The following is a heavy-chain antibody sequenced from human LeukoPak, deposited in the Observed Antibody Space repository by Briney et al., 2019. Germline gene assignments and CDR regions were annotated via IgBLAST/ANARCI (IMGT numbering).Heavy chain of an antibody. J-gene: IGHJ4*02. CDR3: ARDLRLFGGNSGY. CDR2: ISAYNGDT. CDR1: GYTFTNYG. D-gene: IGHD4-23*01. Sequence: ASVKVSCKASGYTFTNYGISWVRQAPGQGLEWMGWISAYNGDTNYAQKFQGRVTMTRDTSISTAYMELSRLRSDDTAVYYCARDLRLFGGNSGYWGQGTLVTVSS. V-gene: IGHV1-18*01.